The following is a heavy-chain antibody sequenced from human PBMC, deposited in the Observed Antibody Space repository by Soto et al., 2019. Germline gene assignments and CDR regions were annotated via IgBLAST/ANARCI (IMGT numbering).Heavy chain of an antibody. CDR1: GFTFSSYW. Sequence: GGSLRLSCAASGFTFSSYWMSWVRQAPGKGLEWVANIKQDGSEKYYVDSVKGRFTISRDNAKNSLYLQMNSLRAEDTAVYYCARDPEVLTGDWYFDLWGRVTLVTVSS. CDR2: IKQDGSEK. J-gene: IGHJ2*01. D-gene: IGHD7-27*01. CDR3: ARDPEVLTGDWYFDL. V-gene: IGHV3-7*03.